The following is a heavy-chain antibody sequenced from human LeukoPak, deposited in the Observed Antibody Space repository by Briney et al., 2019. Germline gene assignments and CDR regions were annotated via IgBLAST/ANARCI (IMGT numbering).Heavy chain of an antibody. CDR1: GYTFTSYD. CDR2: MNPNSGNT. CDR3: ARGELLWFGELLEGNWFDP. J-gene: IGHJ5*02. V-gene: IGHV1-8*01. Sequence: ASVKVSCKASGYTFTSYDINWVRQATGQGLEWMGWMNPNSGNTGYAQKFQGRVTMTRNTSISTAYMELSSLRSEDTAVYYCARGELLWFGELLEGNWFDPWGQGTLVTVSS. D-gene: IGHD3-10*01.